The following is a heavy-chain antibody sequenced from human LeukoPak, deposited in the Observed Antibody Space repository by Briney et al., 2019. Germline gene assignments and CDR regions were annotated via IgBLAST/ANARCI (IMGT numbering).Heavy chain of an antibody. CDR1: GFTFSSYS. J-gene: IGHJ4*02. CDR3: APDYGSGSYYSPFVY. D-gene: IGHD3-10*01. Sequence: GGSLRLSCAASGFTFSSYSINWVRQAPGKGLEWVSSISSSSSYIYYADSVKGRFTISRDNAKNSLYLQMNSLRAEDTAVYYCAPDYGSGSYYSPFVYWGQGTLVTVSS. CDR2: ISSSSSYI. V-gene: IGHV3-21*01.